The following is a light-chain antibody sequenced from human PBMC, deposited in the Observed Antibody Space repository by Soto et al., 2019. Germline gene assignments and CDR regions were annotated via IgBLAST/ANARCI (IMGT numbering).Light chain of an antibody. CDR1: QSISSW. J-gene: IGKJ1*01. CDR2: DAS. Sequence: DIPMTQSPSTLSASVGDRVTITCRASQSISSWLAWYQQKPGKAPKLLIYDASSLESGVPSRFSGSGSGTDFTHTISSLQPDDFATYYCQQYYTYPWTFGQGTEVEIK. V-gene: IGKV1-5*01. CDR3: QQYYTYPWT.